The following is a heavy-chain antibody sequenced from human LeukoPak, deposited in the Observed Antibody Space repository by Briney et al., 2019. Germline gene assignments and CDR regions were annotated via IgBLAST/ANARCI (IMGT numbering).Heavy chain of an antibody. J-gene: IGHJ4*02. Sequence: PGGSLRLSCAASGFTFSSYAMRWVRQAPGKGLEWVAVISYDGSNKYYADSVKGRFTISRDNSKNTLYLQMNSLRAEDTAVYYCARDPSTGRTAAGTARFDYWGQGTLVTVSS. D-gene: IGHD6-13*01. V-gene: IGHV3-30*04. CDR2: ISYDGSNK. CDR3: ARDPSTGRTAAGTARFDY. CDR1: GFTFSSYA.